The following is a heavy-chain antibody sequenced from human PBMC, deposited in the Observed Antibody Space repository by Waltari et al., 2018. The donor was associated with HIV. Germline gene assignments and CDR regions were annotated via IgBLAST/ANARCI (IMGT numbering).Heavy chain of an antibody. J-gene: IGHJ4*02. CDR1: GFIVRSLA. CDR2: ISGDGST. Sequence: EVQLLESGGGLVQSGGSLRLSCAVSGFIVRSLAMSWARQAPGKGLEWVSVISGDGSTYYAGSVKGRFTISRDSSKNTVYLQMNALRVEDTAIYSCAKLVTVAGTSADFWGQGTLVSVSS. V-gene: IGHV3-23*01. D-gene: IGHD6-19*01. CDR3: AKLVTVAGTSADF.